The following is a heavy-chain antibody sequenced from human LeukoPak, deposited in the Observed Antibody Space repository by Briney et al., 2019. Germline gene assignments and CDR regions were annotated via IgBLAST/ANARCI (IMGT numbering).Heavy chain of an antibody. V-gene: IGHV3-23*01. J-gene: IGHJ4*02. CDR2: ISGSGVST. CDR3: AKGLQP. CDR1: GFTFSSYA. Sequence: PGGSLILSCAASGFTFSSYAMSWVPQAPGKGVEWVSGISGSGVSTYHADSVKGRITISRDNSKNTLYLQMYSLRVEDTAVYYCAKGLQPWGQGTLVTVSS. D-gene: IGHD1-14*01.